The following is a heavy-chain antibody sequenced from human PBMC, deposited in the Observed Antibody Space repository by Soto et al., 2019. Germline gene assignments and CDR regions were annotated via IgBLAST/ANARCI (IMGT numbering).Heavy chain of an antibody. Sequence: GGSLRLSWPASGFTFSSYAMHWVRQAPGKGLEWVAVISYDGSNKYYADSVKGRFTISRDNSKNTLYLQMNSLRAEDTAVYYCAKEAAAGYGMDVWGQGPTVTVSS. CDR1: GFTFSSYA. J-gene: IGHJ6*02. CDR3: AKEAAAGYGMDV. V-gene: IGHV3-30-3*01. CDR2: ISYDGSNK. D-gene: IGHD6-13*01.